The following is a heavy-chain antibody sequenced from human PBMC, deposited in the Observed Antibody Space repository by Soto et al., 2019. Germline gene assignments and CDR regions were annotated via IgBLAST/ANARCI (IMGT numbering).Heavy chain of an antibody. CDR1: GYTFTSYA. J-gene: IGHJ6*03. D-gene: IGHD4-17*01. CDR2: INAGNGNT. CDR3: ARVPYGALGYYYYYMDV. V-gene: IGHV1-3*01. Sequence: ASVKVSCQASGYTFTSYAMRWVRQAPGQRLEWMGWINAGNGNTKYSQKFQGRVTITRDTSASTAYMELSSLRSEDTAVYYCARVPYGALGYYYYYMDVWGKGTTVTVSS.